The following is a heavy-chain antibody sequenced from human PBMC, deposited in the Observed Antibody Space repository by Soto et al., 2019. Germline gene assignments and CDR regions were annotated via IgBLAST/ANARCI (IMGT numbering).Heavy chain of an antibody. CDR2: IVVGSGNT. D-gene: IGHD2-2*01. CDR1: GFTFTSSA. J-gene: IGHJ5*02. Sequence: ASLKVSCKASGFTFTSSAVQWVRQARGQGLEWIGWIVVGSGNTNYAQKFQERVTMTRDISTSTAYMELRSLRSDDTAVYYCARDPQLDPWGQGTLVTVS. CDR3: ARDPQLDP. V-gene: IGHV1-58*01.